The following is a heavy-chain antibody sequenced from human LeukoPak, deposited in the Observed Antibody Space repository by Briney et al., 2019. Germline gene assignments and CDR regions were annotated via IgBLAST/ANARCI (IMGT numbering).Heavy chain of an antibody. CDR3: ARESIYYYGSGSYSKTFDY. Sequence: GASVKVSCKASGYTFTDYYMHWVRQAPGQGLEWMGWINPNSGGTKYAQQFKGRVTMTRDTSISTAHMELSRLTSDDTAVYYCARESIYYYGSGSYSKTFDYWGQGTLVTVSS. D-gene: IGHD3-10*01. CDR1: GYTFTDYY. V-gene: IGHV1-2*02. J-gene: IGHJ4*02. CDR2: INPNSGGT.